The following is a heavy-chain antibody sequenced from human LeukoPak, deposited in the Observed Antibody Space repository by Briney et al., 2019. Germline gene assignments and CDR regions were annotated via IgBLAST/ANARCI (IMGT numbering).Heavy chain of an antibody. CDR1: GGSISSYY. D-gene: IGHD6-19*01. V-gene: IGHV4-34*01. CDR2: INHSGST. CDR3: ATLLYSSGWSNWFDP. J-gene: IGHJ5*02. Sequence: SETLSLTCTVSGGSISSYYWSWIRQPPGKGLEWIGEINHSGSTNYNPSLKSRVTISVDTSKNQFSLKLSSVTAADTAVYYCATLLYSSGWSNWFDPWGQGTLVTVSS.